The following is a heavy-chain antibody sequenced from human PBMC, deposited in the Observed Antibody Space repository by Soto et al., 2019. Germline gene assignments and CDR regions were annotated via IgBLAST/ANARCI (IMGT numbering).Heavy chain of an antibody. CDR2: INPNSGGT. Sequence: QVQLVQSGAEVKKPGASVKVSCKASGYTLTGYYMHWVRQAPGQGLEWMGWINPNSGGTNYAQKFQGWVTMTRDTSISTAYMELSRLRSDDTAVYYCARDSYGSVPGGNWFDPWGQGTLVTVSS. D-gene: IGHD3-10*01. V-gene: IGHV1-2*04. J-gene: IGHJ5*02. CDR3: ARDSYGSVPGGNWFDP. CDR1: GYTLTGYY.